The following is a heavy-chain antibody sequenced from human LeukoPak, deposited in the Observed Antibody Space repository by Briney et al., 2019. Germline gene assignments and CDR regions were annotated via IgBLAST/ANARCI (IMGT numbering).Heavy chain of an antibody. J-gene: IGHJ1*01. D-gene: IGHD1-26*01. CDR1: GGSISSYY. V-gene: IGHV4-4*07. CDR2: IHTSGGT. CDR3: AREGGAEYFQD. Sequence: SETLSLTCTVSGGSISSYYWSWIRQPAGKGLEWIWRIHTSGGTNYNPSIKSRVTMSVDTSKNQFPRKFSSVTAADTAVYYCAREGGAEYFQDWGQGTLVTVSS.